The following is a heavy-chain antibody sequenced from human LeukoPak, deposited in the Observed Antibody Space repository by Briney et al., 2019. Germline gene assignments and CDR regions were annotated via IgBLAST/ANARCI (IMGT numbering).Heavy chain of an antibody. CDR2: ISGSGGST. V-gene: IGHV3-23*01. D-gene: IGHD1-26*01. CDR3: AKAPRGGSYLEGFDY. J-gene: IGHJ4*02. CDR1: GFTFSSYT. Sequence: PGGSLRLSCAASGFTFSSYTMSWVRQAPGKGLEWVSAISGSGGSTYYADSVKGRFTISRDNSKNTLYLQMNSLRAEDTAVYYCAKAPRGGSYLEGFDYWGQGTLVTVSS.